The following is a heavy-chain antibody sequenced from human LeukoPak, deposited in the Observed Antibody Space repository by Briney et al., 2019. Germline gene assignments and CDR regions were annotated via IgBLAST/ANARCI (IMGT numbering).Heavy chain of an antibody. CDR2: ISYDGSNK. V-gene: IGHV3-30*04. Sequence: GRSLRLSCAASGFTFSSYAMHWVRQAPGKGLEWVAVISYDGSNKYYADSVKGRFTLSRDNSKNTLYLQMNSLRAEDTAVYYCARDQGYCSGGSCYFFHFDYWGQGTLVTVSS. J-gene: IGHJ4*02. CDR3: ARDQGYCSGGSCYFFHFDY. D-gene: IGHD2-15*01. CDR1: GFTFSSYA.